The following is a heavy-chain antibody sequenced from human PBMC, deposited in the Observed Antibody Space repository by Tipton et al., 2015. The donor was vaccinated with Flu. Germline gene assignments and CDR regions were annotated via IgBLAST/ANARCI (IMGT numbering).Heavy chain of an antibody. CDR3: ARGDCSSTSCLDY. V-gene: IGHV4-59*01. Sequence: TLSLTCSVSGDSITGYYWSWIRQSPGKGLEWIGYFYHTGDTNYNPSLASRVTISVDMSTNQLSLHLRSVTAADTAVYYCARGDCSSTSCLDYWGQGTLVTVSS. CDR2: FYHTGDT. D-gene: IGHD2-2*01. CDR1: GDSITGYY. J-gene: IGHJ4*02.